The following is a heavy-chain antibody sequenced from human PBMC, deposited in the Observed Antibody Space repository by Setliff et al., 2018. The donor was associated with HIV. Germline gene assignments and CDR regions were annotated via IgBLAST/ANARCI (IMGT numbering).Heavy chain of an antibody. CDR2: INHSGST. CDR3: ASAPQYSSGWYGRAFDY. V-gene: IGHV4-34*01. J-gene: IGHJ4*02. CDR1: GGSFSGYY. Sequence: SETLSLTCAVYGGSFSGYYWSWIRQPPGKGLEWIGEINHSGSTHYNPSLKRRVTISIDKSKKQFSLKVRSVTAADTAVYYCASAPQYSSGWYGRAFDYWGQGMLVTVSS. D-gene: IGHD6-19*01.